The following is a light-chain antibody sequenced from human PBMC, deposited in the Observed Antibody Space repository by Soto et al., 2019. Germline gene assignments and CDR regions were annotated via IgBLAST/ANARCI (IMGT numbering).Light chain of an antibody. CDR1: QTIRTY. CDR2: AAS. J-gene: IGKJ1*01. CDR3: QQVDSYPRT. Sequence: EIRVAQSPSSLSAFVADIVTITCGAGQTIRTYLNWYQQKPGKAPKLLIYAASTLQTGVPSRFSGSGSGTDFSLTISSLHPEDVATYYCQQVDSYPRTFGQGTKVDIK. V-gene: IGKV1-39*01.